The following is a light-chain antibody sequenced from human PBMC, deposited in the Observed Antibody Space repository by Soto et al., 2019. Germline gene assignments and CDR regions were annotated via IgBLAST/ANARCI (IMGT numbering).Light chain of an antibody. V-gene: IGKV1-12*01. CDR3: QQASAFPIT. Sequence: DIHMTQSPSSVSASVGDRVTITCRESQYNATGIDWYKQNPGKAPQPLIYTAYNLPRGVPSRFSGDGFGTEFTLTISSLQPEDYATYYCQQASAFPITFGQGTRLEIK. J-gene: IGKJ5*01. CDR1: QYNATG. CDR2: TAY.